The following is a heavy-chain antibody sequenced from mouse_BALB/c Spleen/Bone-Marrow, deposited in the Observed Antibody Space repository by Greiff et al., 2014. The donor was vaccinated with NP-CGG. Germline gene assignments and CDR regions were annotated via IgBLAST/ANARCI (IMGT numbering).Heavy chain of an antibody. V-gene: IGHV1-19*01. CDR2: VNPYNGGT. Sequence: DVQLVESGPELVKPGASVKMSCKASGYTFTDYYMDWVKQSPGESLEWIGRVNPYNGGTSYNQKFKGKATLTVDNSSTTAYMELNSLTSEDSAVYYGARGNYDGNWLAYWGRGTLVTVSA. J-gene: IGHJ3*01. CDR1: GYTFTDYY. D-gene: IGHD2-1*01. CDR3: ARGNYDGNWLAY.